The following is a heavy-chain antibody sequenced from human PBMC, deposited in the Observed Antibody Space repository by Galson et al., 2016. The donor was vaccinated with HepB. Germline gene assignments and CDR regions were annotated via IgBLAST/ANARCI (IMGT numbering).Heavy chain of an antibody. CDR3: AKACSSGWYFFDY. V-gene: IGHV3-74*01. CDR1: GFTFSSYW. CDR2: INSDGSST. Sequence: SLRLSCAASGFTFSSYWMHWVRQAPGKGLVWVSRINSDGSSTSYADSVKGRFTISRDNAKNTLYLQMNSLRAEDTAVYYCAKACSSGWYFFDYWGQGTLVTVSS. D-gene: IGHD6-19*01. J-gene: IGHJ4*02.